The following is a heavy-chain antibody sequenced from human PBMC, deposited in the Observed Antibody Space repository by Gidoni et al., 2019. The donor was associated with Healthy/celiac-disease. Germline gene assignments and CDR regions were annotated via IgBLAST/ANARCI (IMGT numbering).Heavy chain of an antibody. CDR1: GFTFSRYA. CDR3: AKGGRRPPRDDAFDI. CDR2: ISGSGGST. V-gene: IGHV3-23*01. Sequence: EVQLLESGGGLVPPGGSLRLSCAASGFTFSRYAMSWVRQAPGKGLEWVSAISGSGGSTYDADSVKGRFTISRDNSKNTLYLQMNSLRAEDTAVYYCAKGGRRPPRDDAFDIWGQGTMVTVSS. J-gene: IGHJ3*02.